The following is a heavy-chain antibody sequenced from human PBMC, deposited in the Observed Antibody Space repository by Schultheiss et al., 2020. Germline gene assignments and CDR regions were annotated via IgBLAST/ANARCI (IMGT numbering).Heavy chain of an antibody. J-gene: IGHJ4*02. CDR2: ISYDGGNR. D-gene: IGHD6-19*01. CDR3: AREEAVAGLFDY. CDR1: GFTFTNYG. V-gene: IGHV3-30*03. Sequence: GSLRLSCAASGFTFTNYGMHWVRQAPGKGLEWVAVISYDGGNRHYADSVKGRFTISRDNSKNTLYLQMNSLRAEDTAVYYCAREEAVAGLFDYWGQGTLVNVSS.